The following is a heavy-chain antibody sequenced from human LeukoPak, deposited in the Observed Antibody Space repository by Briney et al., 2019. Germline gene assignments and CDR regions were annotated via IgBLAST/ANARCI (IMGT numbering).Heavy chain of an antibody. Sequence: GGSLRLSCAASGFTFSDYYMSWIRQAPGKGLEWVSYISSSGSTIYYADSVKGRFTISRDNAKNSLYLQMNSLRAEDTAGYYCARGLIVRASIEAFDIWGQGTMVTVSS. CDR3: ARGLIVRASIEAFDI. CDR2: ISSSGSTI. D-gene: IGHD1-26*01. CDR1: GFTFSDYY. J-gene: IGHJ3*02. V-gene: IGHV3-11*04.